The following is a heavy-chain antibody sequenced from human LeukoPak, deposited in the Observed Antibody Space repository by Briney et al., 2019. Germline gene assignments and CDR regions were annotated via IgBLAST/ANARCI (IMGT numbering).Heavy chain of an antibody. Sequence: ASVKVSCKASGYTFTSYGISWVRQAPGQGLEWMGWISAYSGDTNYAQKLQGRVTMTTDTSTSTAYMELRSLRSDDTAVYNCARDLDQYSGRFGGFGHDFWGQGTLVTVSS. J-gene: IGHJ4*02. CDR3: ARDLDQYSGRFGGFGHDF. CDR1: GYTFTSYG. CDR2: ISAYSGDT. V-gene: IGHV1-18*01. D-gene: IGHD1-26*01.